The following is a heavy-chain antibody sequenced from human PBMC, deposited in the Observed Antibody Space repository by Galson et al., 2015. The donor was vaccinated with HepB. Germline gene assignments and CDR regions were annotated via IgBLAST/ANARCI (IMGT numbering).Heavy chain of an antibody. CDR3: ARVGYSGYGDFDY. D-gene: IGHD5-12*01. Sequence: SLRLSCAASGFNFSRFGMNWVRQAPGKGLEWVSYISRDANTIYYGDSVKGRFTISRDNAQNSLYLQMNSLRAEDTAVYYCARVGYSGYGDFDYWGQGTLVTVSS. V-gene: IGHV3-48*01. CDR1: GFNFSRFG. J-gene: IGHJ4*02. CDR2: ISRDANTI.